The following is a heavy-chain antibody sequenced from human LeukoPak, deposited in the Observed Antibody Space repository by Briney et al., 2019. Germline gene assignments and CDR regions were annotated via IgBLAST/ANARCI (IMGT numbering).Heavy chain of an antibody. CDR2: IRGRVYGGTT. D-gene: IGHD6-13*01. CDR3: FKYSSSSVDY. J-gene: IGHJ4*02. V-gene: IGHV3-49*04. CDR1: GFTFGEYA. Sequence: GRSLRLSCTASGFTFGEYAMGWVRQAPGKGLEWVSFIRGRVYGGTTEYAASVKGRFTISRDDPKSIAYLQMNSLKIEDTAVYYCFKYSSSSVDYWGQGTLVTVSS.